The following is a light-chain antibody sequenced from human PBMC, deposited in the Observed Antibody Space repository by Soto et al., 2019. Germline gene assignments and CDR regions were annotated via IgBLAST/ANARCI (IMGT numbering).Light chain of an antibody. CDR2: GAS. V-gene: IGKV3-20*01. CDR1: QSVSSSY. J-gene: IGKJ1*01. CDR3: QQYGSSPWT. Sequence: EIVLTQSPGTLSLSPGERATLSCRASQSVSSSYLAWYQQKPGQAPRPLIYGASSRAIGIPDRFSGSGSGTDFTLTISRLESEDFAVYYCQQYGSSPWTCGQGTKVEIK.